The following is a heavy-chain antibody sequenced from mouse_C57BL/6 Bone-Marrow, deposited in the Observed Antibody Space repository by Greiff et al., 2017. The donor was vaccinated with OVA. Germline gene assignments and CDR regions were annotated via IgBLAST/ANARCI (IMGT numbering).Heavy chain of an antibody. D-gene: IGHD4-1*01. CDR3: ARGDWDYFDY. V-gene: IGHV1-84*01. Sequence: VQLQHSGPELVKPGASVKISCKASGYTFTDYYINWVKQRPGQGLAWIGWIYPGSGNTKYNEKFKGKATLTVDTSSSTAYMQLSSLTSEDSAVYFCARGDWDYFDYWGQGTTLTVSS. CDR1: GYTFTDYY. CDR2: IYPGSGNT. J-gene: IGHJ2*01.